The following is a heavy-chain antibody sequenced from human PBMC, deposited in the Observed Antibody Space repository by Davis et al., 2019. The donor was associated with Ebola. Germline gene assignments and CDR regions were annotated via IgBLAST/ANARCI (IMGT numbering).Heavy chain of an antibody. CDR1: GLTFGDTG. D-gene: IGHD3-9*01. Sequence: GESLKISCVASGLTFGDTGMAWVRQAPGKGLQWVSSISGTGTTYYEDSVKGRFSISRDNSKNTVYLFMNRLRDEDTAVYYCAKVNVLRNLDWFLGYFDSWGQGTLVTVSS. J-gene: IGHJ4*02. V-gene: IGHV3-23*02. CDR2: ISGTGTT. CDR3: AKVNVLRNLDWFLGYFDS.